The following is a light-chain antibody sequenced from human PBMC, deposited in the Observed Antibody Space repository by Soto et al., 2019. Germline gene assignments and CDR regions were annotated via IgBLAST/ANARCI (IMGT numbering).Light chain of an antibody. Sequence: QSALTQPPSASGTPGQRVTISCSGSSSNIGSNTVNWYQQLPGTAPKLLIYSNNQRPSGVPDRFSGSKSGTSASLAISGLQSEDEADYYCAAWDDSLNAVFGGGTKVTVL. CDR1: SSNIGSNT. V-gene: IGLV1-44*01. J-gene: IGLJ2*01. CDR3: AAWDDSLNAV. CDR2: SNN.